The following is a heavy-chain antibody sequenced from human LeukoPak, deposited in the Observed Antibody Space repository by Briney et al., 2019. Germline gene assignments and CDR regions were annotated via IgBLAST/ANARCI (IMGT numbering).Heavy chain of an antibody. CDR3: ARKPYYYDSSGEGAFDI. D-gene: IGHD3-22*01. CDR1: GGSISSYY. CDR2: IYYSGST. Sequence: ASETLSLTCTVSGGSISSYYWSWIRQPPGKGLEWIGYIYYSGSTNYNPSLKSRVTISVDTSKNQFSLKLSSVTAADTAVYYCARKPYYYDSSGEGAFDIWGQGTTVTVSS. J-gene: IGHJ3*02. V-gene: IGHV4-59*08.